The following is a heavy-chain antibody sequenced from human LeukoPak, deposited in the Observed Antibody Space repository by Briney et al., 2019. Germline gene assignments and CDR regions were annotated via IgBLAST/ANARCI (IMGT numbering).Heavy chain of an antibody. Sequence: SETLSLTCTVSGGSITGYYWGCIRQPPGKGLEWIGYIYHSGSTKYNPSLKSRVTMSVDTSKNHFSLKLSSVTAADTAVYYCARDAVAGRVYYFDYWGQGILVTVSS. V-gene: IGHV4-59*01. D-gene: IGHD6-19*01. CDR1: GGSITGYY. CDR3: ARDAVAGRVYYFDY. J-gene: IGHJ4*02. CDR2: IYHSGST.